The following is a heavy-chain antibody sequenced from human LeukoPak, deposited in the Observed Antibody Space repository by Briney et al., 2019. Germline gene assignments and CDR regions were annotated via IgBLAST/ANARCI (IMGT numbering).Heavy chain of an antibody. Sequence: PSETLSLTCAVYGGSFSGYYWSWIRQPPGKGLEWIGEINRSGSTNYNPSLKSRVTISVDTSKNQFSLKLSSVTAADTAVYYCARGGDYEAFDIWGQGTMVTVSS. CDR1: GGSFSGYY. CDR3: ARGGDYEAFDI. J-gene: IGHJ3*02. D-gene: IGHD4-17*01. V-gene: IGHV4-34*01. CDR2: INRSGST.